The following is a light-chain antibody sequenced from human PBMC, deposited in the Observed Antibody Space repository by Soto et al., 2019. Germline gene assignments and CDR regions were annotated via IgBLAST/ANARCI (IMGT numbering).Light chain of an antibody. CDR2: DVI. V-gene: IGLV2-11*01. CDR1: SSDVGTYTY. Sequence: QSVLTQPRSVSGSPGQSVTISCTGTSSDVGTYTYVSWYQQHPGKAPKLIIYDVIKRPSGVPDRFSGSKSGNTASLTISGLQAEDEADYYCCSYAGSYTHVFGTGTKVTV. CDR3: CSYAGSYTHV. J-gene: IGLJ1*01.